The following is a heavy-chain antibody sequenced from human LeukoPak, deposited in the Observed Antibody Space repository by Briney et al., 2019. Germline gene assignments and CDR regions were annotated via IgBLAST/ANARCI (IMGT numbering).Heavy chain of an antibody. Sequence: ASVKVSCKASGYTFTTYDINWVRQASGQGLEWMGWINPSSGSTGYAQKFQGRVSLTRDTSITTAYMELSGLRPDDSAVYYCARTSLGGDCPNWGQGTLVTVSS. D-gene: IGHD2-21*02. CDR1: GYTFTTYD. J-gene: IGHJ4*02. V-gene: IGHV1-8*01. CDR3: ARTSLGGDCPN. CDR2: INPSSGST.